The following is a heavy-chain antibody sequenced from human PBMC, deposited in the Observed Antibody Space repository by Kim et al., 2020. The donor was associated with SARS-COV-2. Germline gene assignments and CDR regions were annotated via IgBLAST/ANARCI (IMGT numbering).Heavy chain of an antibody. V-gene: IGHV4-59*01. Sequence: SETLSLTCTVSGGSMSSYYWSWIRQPPGKGLEWIGYIYYSGSTNYNLSLKSRVTISVATSKNQFSLKLSSVTAADTAGYSCARRNLQWVASFNWFDPWG. CDR3: ARRNLQWVASFNWFDP. J-gene: IGHJ5*02. CDR1: GGSMSSYY. D-gene: IGHD6-19*01. CDR2: IYYSGST.